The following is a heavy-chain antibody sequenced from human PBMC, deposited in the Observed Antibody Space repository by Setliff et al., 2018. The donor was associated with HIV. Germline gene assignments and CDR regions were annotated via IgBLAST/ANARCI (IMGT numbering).Heavy chain of an antibody. D-gene: IGHD3-10*01. CDR2: IYTSGST. CDR1: GGSISSGSYY. CDR3: ARDVRWELFPGYFYYYYMDV. V-gene: IGHV4-61*02. Sequence: SETLSLTCTVSGGSISSGSYYWSWIRQPAGKGLEWIGRIYTSGSTNYNPSLKSRVTISVDTSKNQFSLELRSVTAADSAIYYCARDVRWELFPGYFYYYYMDVWGTGTTVTVSS. J-gene: IGHJ6*03.